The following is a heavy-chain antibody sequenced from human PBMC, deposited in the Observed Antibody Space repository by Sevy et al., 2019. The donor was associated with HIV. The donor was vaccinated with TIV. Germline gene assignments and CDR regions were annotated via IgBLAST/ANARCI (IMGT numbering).Heavy chain of an antibody. V-gene: IGHV3-53*01. J-gene: IGHJ6*02. CDR1: GFTVSSNY. CDR3: ARELTVPRYYYGMDV. Sequence: GGSLRLSCAASGFTVSSNYMSWVRQAPGKGLEWVSVIYSGGSTYYADSVKGRFTISRDNSKNTLYLQMNSLRAEDTAVYYSARELTVPRYYYGMDVWGQGTTVTVSS. D-gene: IGHD4-4*01. CDR2: IYSGGST.